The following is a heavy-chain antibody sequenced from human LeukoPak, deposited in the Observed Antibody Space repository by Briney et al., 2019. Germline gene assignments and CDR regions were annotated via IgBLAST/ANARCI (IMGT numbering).Heavy chain of an antibody. CDR2: ISAYNGNT. CDR3: ARDGLRFLEWLPLYFDY. Sequence: ASVKVSCKASGYTFTSYGISWVRQAPGQGLEWMGWISAYNGNTNYAQKLQGRVTMTTDTSTSTAYMELRSLRSDDTAVYYCARDGLRFLEWLPLYFDYWGQGTLVTVFS. CDR1: GYTFTSYG. J-gene: IGHJ4*02. V-gene: IGHV1-18*01. D-gene: IGHD3-3*01.